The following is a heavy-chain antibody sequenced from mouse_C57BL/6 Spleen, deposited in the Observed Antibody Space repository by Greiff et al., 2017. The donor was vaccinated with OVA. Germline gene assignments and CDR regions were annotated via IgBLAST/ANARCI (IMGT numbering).Heavy chain of an antibody. D-gene: IGHD3-1*01. CDR2: IWSDGST. CDR3: ARHPLGTNYAMDY. V-gene: IGHV2-6-1*01. CDR1: GFSLTSYG. J-gene: IGHJ4*01. Sequence: QVQLKQSGPGLVAPSQSLSITCTVSGFSLTSYGVHWVRQPPGKGLEWLVVIWSDGSTTYNSALRSRLSISKDNSKSQVFLKMNSLQTDDTAMYYCARHPLGTNYAMDYWGQGTSVTVSS.